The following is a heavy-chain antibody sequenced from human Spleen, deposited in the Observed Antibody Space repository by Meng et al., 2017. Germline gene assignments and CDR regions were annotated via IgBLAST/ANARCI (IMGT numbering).Heavy chain of an antibody. CDR3: ASQEESGWYAYPGY. J-gene: IGHJ4*02. CDR2: ISYSGST. D-gene: IGHD6-19*01. V-gene: IGHV4-61*01. CDR1: GGSVSSISYY. Sequence: QVPLQGSGPGLVRPPETLSLTCTVSGGSVSSISYYWSWIRQPPGRGFEWIGDISYSGSTRYNSSLMSRVTISVDTSKNQFSLKLSSVTAADTAMYYCASQEESGWYAYPGYWGQGTLVTVSS.